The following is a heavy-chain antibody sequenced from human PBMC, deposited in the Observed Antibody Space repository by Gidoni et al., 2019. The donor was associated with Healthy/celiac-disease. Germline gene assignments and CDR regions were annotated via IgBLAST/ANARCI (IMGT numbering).Heavy chain of an antibody. CDR3: ARDHVLGNGELHHDY. J-gene: IGHJ4*02. D-gene: IGHD1-26*01. V-gene: IGHV3-21*01. Sequence: EVQLVESGGGLVKPGGSLGLPCAASGFTFRSYSMNWVRQAPGKGLEWVSSIGSSSSYIYYADSVKGRFTISRDNAKNSLYLQMNSLRAEDTAVYYCARDHVLGNGELHHDYWGQGTLVTVSS. CDR2: IGSSSSYI. CDR1: GFTFRSYS.